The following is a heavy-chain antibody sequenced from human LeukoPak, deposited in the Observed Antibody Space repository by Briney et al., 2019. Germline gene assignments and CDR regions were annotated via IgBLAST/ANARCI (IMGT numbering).Heavy chain of an antibody. CDR2: IYYSGST. CDR3: ARAGYSSGWYAAYYYYGMDV. CDR1: GGSISSGGYY. Sequence: SETLSLTCAVSGGSISSGGYYWSWIRQHPGKGLEWIGYIYYSGSTYYNPSLKSRVTISVDTSKNQFSLKLSSVTAADTAVYYCARAGYSSGWYAAYYYYGMDVWGQGTTVTVSS. V-gene: IGHV4-31*11. J-gene: IGHJ6*02. D-gene: IGHD6-19*01.